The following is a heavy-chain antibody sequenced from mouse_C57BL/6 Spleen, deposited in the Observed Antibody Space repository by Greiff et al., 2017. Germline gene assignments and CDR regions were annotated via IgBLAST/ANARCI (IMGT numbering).Heavy chain of an antibody. Sequence: VKLVESGAELVKPGASVKISCKASGYAFSSYWMNWVKQRPGKGLEWIGQIYPGDGDTNYNGKFKGKATLTADKSSRTAYMQLSSLTSEDSAVYFCARAYYGNYDYAMDYWGQGTSVTVSS. D-gene: IGHD2-10*01. CDR3: ARAYYGNYDYAMDY. CDR1: GYAFSSYW. V-gene: IGHV1-80*01. J-gene: IGHJ4*01. CDR2: IYPGDGDT.